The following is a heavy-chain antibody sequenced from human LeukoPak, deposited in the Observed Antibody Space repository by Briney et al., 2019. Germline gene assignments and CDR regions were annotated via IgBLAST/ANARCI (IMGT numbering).Heavy chain of an antibody. CDR3: ARFAWGDYYFDY. J-gene: IGHJ4*02. V-gene: IGHV4-4*07. D-gene: IGHD3-16*01. CDR1: GGSVSSYF. CDR2: IYSSGTT. Sequence: SETLSLTCTVSGGSVSSYFWSWIRQPAGKGLEWIGRIYSSGTTNYNSSLKSRLTMSVDTSKNQFSLMLSSVTAADTAMYSCARFAWGDYYFDYWGQGTLVTFPS.